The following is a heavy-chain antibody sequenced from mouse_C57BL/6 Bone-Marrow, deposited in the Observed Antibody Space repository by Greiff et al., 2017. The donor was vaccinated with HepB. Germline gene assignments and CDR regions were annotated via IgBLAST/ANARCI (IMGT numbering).Heavy chain of an antibody. CDR3: ARHTPIYYVSHYFDY. CDR1: GYTFTSYG. D-gene: IGHD1-1*01. CDR2: IYPRSGNT. J-gene: IGHJ2*01. V-gene: IGHV1-81*01. Sequence: QVQLQQSGAELARPGASVKLSCKASGYTFTSYGISWVKQRTGQGLEWIGEIYPRSGNTYYNEKFKGKATLTADKSSSTAYMELRSLTSEDSAVYFCARHTPIYYVSHYFDYWGQGTTLTVSS.